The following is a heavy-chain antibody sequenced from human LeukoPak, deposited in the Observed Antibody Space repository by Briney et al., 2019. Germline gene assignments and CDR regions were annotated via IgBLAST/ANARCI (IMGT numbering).Heavy chain of an antibody. CDR3: ARIHSRGWSLDY. Sequence: SETLSLTCTVSGGSISSYYRTWIRQSAGKGLEWIRRMYTSGSTKYSPSFESRVTMSGDASKNQFSLRLNSVTAADTAIYYCARIHSRGWSLDYWGPGTLVTVSS. CDR1: GGSISSYY. V-gene: IGHV4-4*07. CDR2: MYTSGST. D-gene: IGHD6-19*01. J-gene: IGHJ4*02.